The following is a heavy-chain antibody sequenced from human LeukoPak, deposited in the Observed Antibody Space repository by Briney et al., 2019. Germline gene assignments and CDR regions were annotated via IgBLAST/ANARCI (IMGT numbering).Heavy chain of an antibody. CDR1: GFTFGDYA. J-gene: IGHJ4*02. CDR2: IRSKAYGGTT. Sequence: GGSLRLSCTASGFTFGDYAMSWVRQAPGKGLEWVGFIRSKAYGGTTEYAASVKGRFTISRDDSKSIAYLQMNSLKTEDTAVYYCTRDTPKIRGDYWGQGTLVTVSS. V-gene: IGHV3-49*04. CDR3: TRDTPKIRGDY.